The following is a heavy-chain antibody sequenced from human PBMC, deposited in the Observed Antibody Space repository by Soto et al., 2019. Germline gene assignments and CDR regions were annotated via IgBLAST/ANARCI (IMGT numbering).Heavy chain of an antibody. D-gene: IGHD3-3*01. CDR3: AKDQSPWSGYLPLDY. Sequence: PGGSLRLSCAASGFTFSSYAMHWVRQAPGKGLEWVAVISYDGSNKYYADSVKGRFTISRDNSKNTLYLQMNSLRAEDTAVYYCAKDQSPWSGYLPLDYWGQGTLVTVSS. V-gene: IGHV3-30*04. CDR1: GFTFSSYA. CDR2: ISYDGSNK. J-gene: IGHJ4*02.